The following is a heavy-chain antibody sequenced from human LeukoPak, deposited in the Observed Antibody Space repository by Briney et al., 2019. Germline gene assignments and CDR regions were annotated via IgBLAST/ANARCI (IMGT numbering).Heavy chain of an antibody. V-gene: IGHV1-3*01. CDR2: INAGNGNT. Sequence: GASVKVSCKASGYTFTSYAMHWVRQAPGQRLEWMGWINAGNGNTKYSQKFQGRVTMTRDTSTSTVYMELSSLRSEDTAVYYCARDAIQLWLLLDYWGQGTLVTVSS. CDR3: ARDAIQLWLLLDY. J-gene: IGHJ4*02. D-gene: IGHD5-18*01. CDR1: GYTFTSYA.